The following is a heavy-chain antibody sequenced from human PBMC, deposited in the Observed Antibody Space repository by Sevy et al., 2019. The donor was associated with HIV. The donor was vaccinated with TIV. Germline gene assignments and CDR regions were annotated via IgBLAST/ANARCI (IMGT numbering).Heavy chain of an antibody. Sequence: GGSLRLSCAASGFTFSDYYMIWIRQAPGKGLEWVSYIRSSGFTMYYADSVKGRFTISRDNARNSLYLQMNSLGAEDTAVYYCARDYGGAAGFFDYWGQGILVTVSS. CDR3: ARDYGGAAGFFDY. V-gene: IGHV3-11*01. D-gene: IGHD6-13*01. CDR1: GFTFSDYY. J-gene: IGHJ4*02. CDR2: IRSSGFTM.